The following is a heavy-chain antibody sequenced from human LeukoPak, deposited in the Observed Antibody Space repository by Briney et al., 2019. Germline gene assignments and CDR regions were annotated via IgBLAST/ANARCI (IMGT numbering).Heavy chain of an antibody. V-gene: IGHV5-51*01. J-gene: IGHJ4*02. Sequence: GESLKISCKGSGYSFSSYWIGWVRQMPGKGLEWMGIVNPGDSDTRYSPSLQGQVTVSADKSISTTYLQWTSLKASDTAMYYCARHRHSSGWLGIDYWGQGTLVIVSS. CDR2: VNPGDSDT. CDR1: GYSFSSYW. CDR3: ARHRHSSGWLGIDY. D-gene: IGHD6-19*01.